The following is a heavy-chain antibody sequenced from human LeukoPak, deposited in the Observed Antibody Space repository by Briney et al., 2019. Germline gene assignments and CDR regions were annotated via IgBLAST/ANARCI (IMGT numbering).Heavy chain of an antibody. CDR3: AKAYDSSGPYYFGY. J-gene: IGHJ4*02. CDR1: GFTFSSYA. Sequence: GGSLRLSCAASGFTFSSYAMSGVRPAPGKGLEWVSAISGSGGSTYYADSVKGRFTISRDNSKNTLYLQMNSLRAEDTAVYYCAKAYDSSGPYYFGYWGQGTLVTVSS. D-gene: IGHD3-22*01. CDR2: ISGSGGST. V-gene: IGHV3-23*01.